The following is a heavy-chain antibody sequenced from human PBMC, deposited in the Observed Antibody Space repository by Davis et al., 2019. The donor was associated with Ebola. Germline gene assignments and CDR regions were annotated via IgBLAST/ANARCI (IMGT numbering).Heavy chain of an antibody. CDR1: GFTFSSYA. CDR2: ISGSGGST. V-gene: IGHV3-23*01. Sequence: GESLKISCAASGFTFSSYAMSWVRQAPGKGLEWVSAISGSGGSTYYADSVKGRFTISGDNSKNTMYLQMNSPRAEDTAVYYCAKDSAAWWFGELSYWGQGTLVTVSS. CDR3: AKDSAAWWFGELSY. D-gene: IGHD3-10*01. J-gene: IGHJ4*02.